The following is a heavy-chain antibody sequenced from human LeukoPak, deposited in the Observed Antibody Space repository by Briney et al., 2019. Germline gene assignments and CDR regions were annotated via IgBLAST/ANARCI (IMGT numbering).Heavy chain of an antibody. CDR3: ARALDYSGDSGGTLDY. Sequence: ASVKVSCKASGGTFSSYVISWVGQPPGKGLEWMGGSIPIFGTAHYAQKFQGRVTITTDEYTSTAYMELSSLRSEDTAVYYCARALDYSGDSGGTLDYWGQGTLVTVSS. D-gene: IGHD4-23*01. CDR2: SIPIFGTA. J-gene: IGHJ4*02. CDR1: GGTFSSYV. V-gene: IGHV1-69*05.